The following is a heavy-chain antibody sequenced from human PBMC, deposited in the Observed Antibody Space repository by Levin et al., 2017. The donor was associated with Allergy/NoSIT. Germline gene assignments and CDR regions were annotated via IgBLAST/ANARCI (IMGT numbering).Heavy chain of an antibody. V-gene: IGHV1-69*06. CDR3: GIDQHCSSTSCYNAFDI. CDR2: IIPIFGTA. Sequence: GASVKVSCKASGGTFSSYAISWVRQAPGQGLEWMGGIIPIFGTANYAQKFQGRVTITADKSTSTAYMELSSLRSEDTAVYYCGIDQHCSSTSCYNAFDIWGQGTMVTVSS. CDR1: GGTFSSYA. J-gene: IGHJ3*02. D-gene: IGHD2-2*02.